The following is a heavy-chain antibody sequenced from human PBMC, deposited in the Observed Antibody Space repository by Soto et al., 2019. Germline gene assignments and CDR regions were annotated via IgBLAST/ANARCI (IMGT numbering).Heavy chain of an antibody. CDR3: ARGVVPAAKQYYYYYMDV. J-gene: IGHJ6*03. V-gene: IGHV1-3*01. Sequence: QVQLVQSGAAVKKPGASVKVSCKASGYTFTIYAMHWVRQAPGQRLEWMGWINAGNGNTKYSQKFQGRVTITMDTSASTAYMELSSLRSEDTAVYYCARGVVPAAKQYYYYYMDVWGKGNTVTVSS. CDR2: INAGNGNT. D-gene: IGHD2-2*01. CDR1: GYTFTIYA.